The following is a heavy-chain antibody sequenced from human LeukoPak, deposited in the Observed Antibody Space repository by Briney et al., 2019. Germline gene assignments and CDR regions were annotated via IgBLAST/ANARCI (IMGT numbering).Heavy chain of an antibody. Sequence: ASVNVSCKASGYTFTSYAISWVRQAPGQGLEWMGGIIPIFGTANYAQKFQGRVTITADESTSTAYMELSSLRSEDTAVYYCARPDEDRGYSYGYNYWGQGTLVTVSS. CDR1: GYTFTSYA. CDR2: IIPIFGTA. D-gene: IGHD5-18*01. V-gene: IGHV1-69*13. J-gene: IGHJ4*02. CDR3: ARPDEDRGYSYGYNY.